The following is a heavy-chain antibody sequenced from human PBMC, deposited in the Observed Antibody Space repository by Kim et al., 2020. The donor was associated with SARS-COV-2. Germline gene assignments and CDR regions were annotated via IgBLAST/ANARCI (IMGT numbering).Heavy chain of an antibody. Sequence: GESLKISCKGSRYTFTNYWIGWVRQMPGKGLEWMGIIYPGDSDTRYSPSFQGQVTISADKSISTAYLQWSSLKASDTAMYYCARHTKHPSPVVPPAYYYYGLDVWGQGTTVTVSS. CDR2: IYPGDSDT. J-gene: IGHJ6*02. CDR3: ARHTKHPSPVVPPAYYYYGLDV. CDR1: RYTFTNYW. D-gene: IGHD2-2*01. V-gene: IGHV5-51*01.